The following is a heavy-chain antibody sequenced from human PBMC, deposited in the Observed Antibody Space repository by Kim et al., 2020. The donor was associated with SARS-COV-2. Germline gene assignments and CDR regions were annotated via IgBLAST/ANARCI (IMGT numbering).Heavy chain of an antibody. CDR2: INAGNGNT. D-gene: IGHD6-13*01. V-gene: IGHV1-3*01. J-gene: IGHJ5*02. CDR3: ARDGYSSSWYPYNWFDP. CDR1: GYTFTSYA. Sequence: ASVKVSCKASGYTFTSYAMHWVRQAPGQRLEWMGWINAGNGNTKYSQKFQGRVTITRDTSASTAYMELSSLRSEDTAVYYCARDGYSSSWYPYNWFDPWGQGTLVTVSS.